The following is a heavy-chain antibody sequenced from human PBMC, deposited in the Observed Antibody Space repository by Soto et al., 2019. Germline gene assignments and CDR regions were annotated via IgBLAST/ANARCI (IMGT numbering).Heavy chain of an antibody. CDR1: GFSFRSYG. D-gene: IGHD1-26*01. CDR3: RPPPWGGGATTLPDY. V-gene: IGHV3-30*03. Sequence: QVQLVESGGGVVQPGRSLRLSCAASGFSFRSYGMHWVRQAPGKGLDWVAVISSDGVDKYYADSVKGRFTISRDNAKNAFYLQMSSLSSRDGVVYYCRPPPWGGGATTLPDYCGQ. CDR2: ISSDGVDK. J-gene: IGHJ4*02.